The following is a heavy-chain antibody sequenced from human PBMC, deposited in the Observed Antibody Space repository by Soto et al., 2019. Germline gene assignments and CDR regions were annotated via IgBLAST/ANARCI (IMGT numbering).Heavy chain of an antibody. V-gene: IGHV3-30-3*01. J-gene: IGHJ3*02. D-gene: IGHD4-17*01. CDR1: GFTFSSYA. CDR2: ISYDGSNK. Sequence: LRLSCAASGFTFSSYAMHWVRQAPGKGLEWVAVISYDGSNKYYADSVKGRFTISRDNSKNTLYLQMNSLRAEDTAVYYCARPIRMNDYGDYAGAFDIWGQGTMVTVSS. CDR3: ARPIRMNDYGDYAGAFDI.